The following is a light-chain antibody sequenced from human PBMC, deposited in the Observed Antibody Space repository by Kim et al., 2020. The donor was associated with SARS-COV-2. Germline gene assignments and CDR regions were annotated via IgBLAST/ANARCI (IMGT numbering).Light chain of an antibody. Sequence: CPGERATLSCRASQSVSSSYLAWYPQKPGQAPRLLIYGASSRATGIPDRFSGSGSGTDFTLTISRLEPEDFAVYYCQQYGSSPWTFGQGTKVEIK. CDR1: QSVSSSY. CDR2: GAS. J-gene: IGKJ1*01. V-gene: IGKV3-20*01. CDR3: QQYGSSPWT.